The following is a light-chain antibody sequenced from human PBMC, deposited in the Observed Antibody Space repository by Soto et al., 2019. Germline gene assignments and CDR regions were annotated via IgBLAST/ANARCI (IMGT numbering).Light chain of an antibody. J-gene: IGLJ1*01. CDR1: SSNIGAGYD. Sequence: QSVLTQPPSVSAAPGQKVTISCTGSSSNIGAGYDVHWYQQLPGTAPKLLIYGNSNRPSGVPVRFSGSKSGTSASLAITGLQAEDEADYYCQSYDSSLSGYVFGTGTKVTVL. V-gene: IGLV1-40*01. CDR3: QSYDSSLSGYV. CDR2: GNS.